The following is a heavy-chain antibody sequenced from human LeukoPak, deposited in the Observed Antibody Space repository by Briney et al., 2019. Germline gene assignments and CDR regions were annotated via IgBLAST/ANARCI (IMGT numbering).Heavy chain of an antibody. Sequence: SETLSLTCTVSGGSISSSSYYWGWIRQPPGKGLEWIGSIYYSGSTYYNPSLKSRVTISVDTSKNQFSLKLSSVTAADTAVYYCARHTGWYEYYFDYWGQGTLVTVSS. V-gene: IGHV4-39*01. D-gene: IGHD6-19*01. CDR2: IYYSGST. J-gene: IGHJ4*02. CDR3: ARHTGWYEYYFDY. CDR1: GGSISSSSYY.